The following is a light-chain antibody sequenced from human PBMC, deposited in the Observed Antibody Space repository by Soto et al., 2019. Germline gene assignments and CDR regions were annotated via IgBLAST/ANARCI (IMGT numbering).Light chain of an antibody. CDR2: DVS. CDR3: QQYHGYSRT. CDR1: QTISDS. V-gene: IGKV1-5*01. J-gene: IGKJ1*01. Sequence: DIQMTQSPSALSASVGDRVTISFGASQTISDSLAWYQQKPGKAPDLLISDVSSLERGVASRFSGSGSGTEFTLTISSMQPDDFATYYCQQYHGYSRTFGQGTKVDIK.